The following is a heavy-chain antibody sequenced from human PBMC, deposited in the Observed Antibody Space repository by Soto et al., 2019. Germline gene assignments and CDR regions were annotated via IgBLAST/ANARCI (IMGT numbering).Heavy chain of an antibody. CDR2: IYYSGST. CDR1: GGSISSYY. CDR3: ASSGCSGGSCYYDY. J-gene: IGHJ4*02. Sequence: SETLSLTCTVSGGSISSYYWSWIRQPPGKGLEWIGYIYYSGSTNYNPSLKSRVTISVDTSKNQFSLKLSSVTAADTAVYYCASSGCSGGSCYYDYWGQGTLVTVS. V-gene: IGHV4-59*01. D-gene: IGHD2-15*01.